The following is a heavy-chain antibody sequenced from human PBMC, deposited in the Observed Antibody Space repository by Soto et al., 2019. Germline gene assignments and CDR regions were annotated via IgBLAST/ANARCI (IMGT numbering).Heavy chain of an antibody. CDR2: ISGGGGNT. V-gene: IGHV3-23*01. CDR1: GFTFTDWY. CDR3: AKYSPSGSYFTY. D-gene: IGHD1-26*01. J-gene: IGHJ4*02. Sequence: PGGSLRLSCATSGFTFTDWYMSWIRQAPGKGLEWVSYISGGGGNTYYADSVRGRFTISRDISKNTLYLQMNSLRAEDTAVYYCAKYSPSGSYFTYWGQGTLVTVSS.